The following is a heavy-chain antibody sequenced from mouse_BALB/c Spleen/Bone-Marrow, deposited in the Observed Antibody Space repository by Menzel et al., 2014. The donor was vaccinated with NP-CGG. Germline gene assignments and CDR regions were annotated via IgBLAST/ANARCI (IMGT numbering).Heavy chain of an antibody. D-gene: IGHD2-13*01. CDR3: TREGDSPFAY. CDR1: GYTFTSYY. V-gene: IGHV1S81*02. Sequence: VKLQESGAELVKPGASVKLSCKASGYTFTSYYMYWVKQRPGQGLEWTGEINPSNGGTNFNEKFRSKATLTVDKSSSTAYMQLSSLTSEDPAVYYCTREGDSPFAYWGQGTLVTVSA. J-gene: IGHJ3*01. CDR2: INPSNGGT.